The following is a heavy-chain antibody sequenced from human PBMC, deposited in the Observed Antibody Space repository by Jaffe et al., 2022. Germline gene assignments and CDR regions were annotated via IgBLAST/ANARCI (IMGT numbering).Heavy chain of an antibody. CDR1: GFSLSTSGVG. D-gene: IGHD3-22*01. J-gene: IGHJ4*02. CDR3: ARATYDSRGYYYFDY. V-gene: IGHV2-5*01. CDR2: NFWNDDR. Sequence: QITLKESGPTLVKPTQTLTLTCTFSGFSLSTSGVGVGWIRQPPGRALEWLVFNFWNDDRRYTPSLRSRLSITKDTSKNQVVLTMTNMDPVDTATYYCARATYDSRGYYYFDYWGQGTLVTVSS.